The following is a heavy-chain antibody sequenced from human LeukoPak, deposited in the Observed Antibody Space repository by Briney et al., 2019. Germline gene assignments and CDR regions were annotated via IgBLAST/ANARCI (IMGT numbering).Heavy chain of an antibody. Sequence: ASVKVSCKASGYTFTSYAMHWVRQAPGQRLEWMGWINAGNGNTKYSQKFQGRVTITRDTSASTAYMELSSLRSEDTAVYYCARARRQLYWIWYFDLWGRGTLVTVSS. CDR1: GYTFTSYA. D-gene: IGHD6-13*01. CDR3: ARARRQLYWIWYFDL. CDR2: INAGNGNT. J-gene: IGHJ2*01. V-gene: IGHV1-3*01.